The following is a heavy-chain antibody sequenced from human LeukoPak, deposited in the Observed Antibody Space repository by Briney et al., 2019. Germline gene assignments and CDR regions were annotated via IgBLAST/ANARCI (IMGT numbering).Heavy chain of an antibody. CDR1: GGTFSSYA. CDR3: ARGAIAVPFDY. J-gene: IGHJ4*02. D-gene: IGHD6-19*01. CDR2: IIPIFGTA. V-gene: IGHV1-69*05. Sequence: SVKVSCKASGGTFSSYAISWVRQAPGQGLEWMGGIIPIFGTANYAQKFQGRVTITTDESTSTAYMELSSLRSDDTAVYYCARGAIAVPFDYWGQGTLVTVSS.